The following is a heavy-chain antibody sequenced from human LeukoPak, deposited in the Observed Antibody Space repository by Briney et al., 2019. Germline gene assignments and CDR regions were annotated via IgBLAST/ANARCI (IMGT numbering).Heavy chain of an antibody. V-gene: IGHV2-5*02. D-gene: IGHD3-22*01. Sequence: SGPTLVNPTQTLTLTCTFSGFSLTTGGVGVGWIRRPPGKALEWLALINWDDQKVYSPSLQSRLSITKDTSKNQVVLTMTNVDPVDTATYYCAHGRDSSGYQYRWWFAPWGQGTVVTVSS. CDR3: AHGRDSSGYQYRWWFAP. J-gene: IGHJ5*02. CDR1: GFSLTTGGVG. CDR2: INWDDQK.